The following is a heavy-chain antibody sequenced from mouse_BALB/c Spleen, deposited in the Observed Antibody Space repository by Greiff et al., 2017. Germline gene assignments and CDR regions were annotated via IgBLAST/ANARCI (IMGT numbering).Heavy chain of an antibody. CDR1: GFTFSSYG. J-gene: IGHJ4*01. Sequence: DVKLVESGGGLVQPGGSLKLSCAASGFTFSSYGMSWVRQTPDKRLELVATINSNGGSTYYPDSVKGRFTISRDNAKNTLYLQMSSLKSEDTAMYYCAREGPFYAMDYWGQGTSVTVSS. CDR2: INSNGGST. V-gene: IGHV5-6-3*01. CDR3: AREGPFYAMDY.